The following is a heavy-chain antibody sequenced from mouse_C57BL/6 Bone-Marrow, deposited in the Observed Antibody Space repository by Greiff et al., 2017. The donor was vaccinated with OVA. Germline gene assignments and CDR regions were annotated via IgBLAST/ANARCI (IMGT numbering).Heavy chain of an antibody. J-gene: IGHJ4*01. V-gene: IGHV5-4*03. Sequence: EVKLMESGGGLVKPGGSLKLSCAASGFTFSSYAMSWVRQTPEKRLEWVATISDGGSYTYYPDNVKGRFTISRDNAKNNLYLQMSHLKSEDTAMYYCARGPTMITTRAMDYWGQGTSVTVSS. CDR1: GFTFSSYA. D-gene: IGHD2-4*01. CDR3: ARGPTMITTRAMDY. CDR2: ISDGGSYT.